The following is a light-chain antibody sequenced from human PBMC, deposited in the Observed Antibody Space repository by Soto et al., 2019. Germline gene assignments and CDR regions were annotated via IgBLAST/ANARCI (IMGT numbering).Light chain of an antibody. Sequence: DIQMTQSPATLSASVGDRVTITCRASQSVRSWLAWYQQKPGTAPKLLIFDASRLESGVPSRFSGSASGTEFTLTISSLQPDDVATYYCQQYDNYTLTFGGGTKVEIK. J-gene: IGKJ4*01. CDR1: QSVRSW. CDR3: QQYDNYTLT. CDR2: DAS. V-gene: IGKV1-5*01.